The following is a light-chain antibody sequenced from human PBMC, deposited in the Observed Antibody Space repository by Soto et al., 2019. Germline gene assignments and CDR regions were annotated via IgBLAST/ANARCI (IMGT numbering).Light chain of an antibody. CDR2: DAS. Sequence: EIVLTQSPATLSVSPGGGATLSCRASQSVSSHLAWYQQKPGQGPILLIYDASTRATGIPARFSGSGSGTEFTLTISSLQSEDFGVYYCQHYDVWPLTVGQGTKVDIK. CDR1: QSVSSH. CDR3: QHYDVWPLT. J-gene: IGKJ1*01. V-gene: IGKV3-15*01.